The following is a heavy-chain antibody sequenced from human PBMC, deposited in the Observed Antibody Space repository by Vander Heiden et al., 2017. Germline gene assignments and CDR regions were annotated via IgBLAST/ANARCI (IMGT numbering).Heavy chain of an antibody. CDR3: ARAIYYYGSSGTTSIDAFDI. CDR1: GASFSGDS. J-gene: IGHJ3*02. D-gene: IGHD3-22*01. V-gene: IGHV4-34*01. CDR2: INHSGSN. Sequence: QAQLQHRGAGLLKPSETLSLTCAVYGASFSGDSCRWIRQPPAKGLEWFGEINHSGSNNYNPSLKSRVTISVDTSKNQFSLKLSSVTAAETAVYSCARAIYYYGSSGTTSIDAFDIWGQGRMVTVCS.